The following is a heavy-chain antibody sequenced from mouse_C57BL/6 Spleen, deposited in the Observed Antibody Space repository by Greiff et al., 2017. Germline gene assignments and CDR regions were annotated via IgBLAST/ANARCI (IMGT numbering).Heavy chain of an antibody. D-gene: IGHD1-1*02. CDR3: ARKRVDAMDY. CDR2: IDPADSET. Sequence: VQLQQPGAELVRPGSSVKLSCKASGYTFTSYWMHWVKQRPIQGLEWIGNIDPADSETHYNQKFKDKATLTVDKSSSTAYMQLSSLTSEDSAVYYWARKRVDAMDYWGQGTSVTVSS. CDR1: GYTFTSYW. J-gene: IGHJ4*01. V-gene: IGHV1-52*01.